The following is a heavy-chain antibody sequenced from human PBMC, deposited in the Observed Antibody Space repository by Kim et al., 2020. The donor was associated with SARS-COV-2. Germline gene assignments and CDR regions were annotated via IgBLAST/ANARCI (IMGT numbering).Heavy chain of an antibody. D-gene: IGHD2-2*01. J-gene: IGHJ2*01. Sequence: NTTPPLQGRVTTSEDSSKNQLSLRLSSVTAADTAVYYCARDGRTSWYFDLWGRGTLVTVSS. V-gene: IGHV4-59*01. CDR3: ARDGRTSWYFDL.